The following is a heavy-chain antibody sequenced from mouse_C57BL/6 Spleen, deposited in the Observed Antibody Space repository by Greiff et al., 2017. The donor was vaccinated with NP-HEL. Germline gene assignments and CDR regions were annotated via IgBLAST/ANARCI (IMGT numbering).Heavy chain of an antibody. J-gene: IGHJ2*01. Sequence: LVESGAELARPGASVKMSCKASGYTFTSYTMHWVKQRPGQGLEWIGYINPSSGYTKYNQKFKDKATLTADKSSSTAHMQLSSLTSEDSSVYYCARGGGSGYVHFDYWGQGTTLTVSS. CDR2: INPSSGYT. CDR3: ARGGGSGYVHFDY. D-gene: IGHD3-2*02. V-gene: IGHV1-4*01. CDR1: GYTFTSYT.